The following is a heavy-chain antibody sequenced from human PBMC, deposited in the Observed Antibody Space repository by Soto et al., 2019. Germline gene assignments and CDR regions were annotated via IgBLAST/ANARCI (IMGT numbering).Heavy chain of an antibody. V-gene: IGHV1-18*04. J-gene: IGHJ4*02. D-gene: IGHD3-3*01. CDR1: GYTFTSYG. Sequence: RASVKVSCKASGYTFTSYGISWVRQAPGQGLEWMGWISAYNGNTNYAQKLQGRVTMTTDTSTSTAYMELGSLRSDDTAVYYCASAQTHYDFWSGYGGFDYWGQGTLVTVSS. CDR2: ISAYNGNT. CDR3: ASAQTHYDFWSGYGGFDY.